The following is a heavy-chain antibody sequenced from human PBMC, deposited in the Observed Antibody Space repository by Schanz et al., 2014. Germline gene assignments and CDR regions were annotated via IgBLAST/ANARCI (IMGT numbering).Heavy chain of an antibody. CDR1: GYIFGSHG. Sequence: QVQLVQSGAEVKKPGASVKVSCKASGYIFGSHGMTWVRQAPGQGLEWMGIINPSGGSTSYAQKFQDRVSRTRDTVATSVHLELTELRTDDSAIYCWARGPIATCRYSSPGAFDIWGQGTRVTVSS. J-gene: IGHJ3*02. CDR3: ARGPIATCRYSSPGAFDI. D-gene: IGHD6-19*01. CDR2: INPSGGST. V-gene: IGHV1-46*01.